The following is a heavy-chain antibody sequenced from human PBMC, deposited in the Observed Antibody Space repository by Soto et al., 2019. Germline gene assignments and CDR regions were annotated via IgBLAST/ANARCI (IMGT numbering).Heavy chain of an antibody. CDR3: ARGGVSTRTFDY. J-gene: IGHJ4*02. D-gene: IGHD3-3*01. CDR2: IYPSDSDT. Sequence: GESLKISCKGSGYNFAGYWIAWVRQMPGKGLELMGIIYPSDSDTRYRPSFQGHVTISADKSISSAYLQWSSLRASDTAMYYCARGGVSTRTFDYWGQGTPVTVSS. CDR1: GYNFAGYW. V-gene: IGHV5-51*01.